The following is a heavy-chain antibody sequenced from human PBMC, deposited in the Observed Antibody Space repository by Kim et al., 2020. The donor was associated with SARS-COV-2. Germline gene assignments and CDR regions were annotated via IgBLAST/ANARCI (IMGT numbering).Heavy chain of an antibody. V-gene: IGHV3-23*01. CDR2: ISGSGGST. CDR3: AKDGPIIVVVPAAGFDY. Sequence: GGSLRLSCAASGFTFSSYAMSWVRQAPGKGLEWVSAISGSGGSTYYADSVKGRFTISRDNSKNTLYLQMNSLRAEDTAVYYCAKDGPIIVVVPAAGFDYWGQGTLVTVSS. D-gene: IGHD2-2*01. J-gene: IGHJ4*02. CDR1: GFTFSSYA.